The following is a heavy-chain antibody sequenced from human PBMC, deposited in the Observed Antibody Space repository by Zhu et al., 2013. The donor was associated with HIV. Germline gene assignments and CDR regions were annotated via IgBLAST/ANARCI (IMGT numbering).Heavy chain of an antibody. CDR2: IGYDGRDK. CDR1: GFIFSSYA. D-gene: IGHD6-19*01. V-gene: IGHV3-30*04. J-gene: IGHJ4*02. CDR3: ANSVYGIAVAGIGY. Sequence: VQLVESGGGVVQPGRSLRLSCAASGFIFSSYAMHWVRQAPGKGLEWVAVIGYDGRDKYYADSVKGRFTISRDNSKNTLDLQMNSLRVEDTAVYYCANSVYGIAVAGIGYWGQGTLVTVSS.